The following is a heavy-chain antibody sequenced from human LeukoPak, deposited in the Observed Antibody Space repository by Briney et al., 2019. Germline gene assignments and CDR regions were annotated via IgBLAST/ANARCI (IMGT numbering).Heavy chain of an antibody. J-gene: IGHJ6*02. CDR1: GYTFTGYY. CDR2: INPNSGGT. CDR3: ARVPPLLVATCYYYYGMDV. Sequence: ASVKVSCKASGYTFTGYYMHWVRQAPGQGLEWMGWINPNSGGTNYAQKFQGRVTMTRDTSISTAYMELSRLRSDDTAVYYCARVPPLLVATCYYYYGMDVWGQGTTVTVSS. V-gene: IGHV1-2*02. D-gene: IGHD5-12*01.